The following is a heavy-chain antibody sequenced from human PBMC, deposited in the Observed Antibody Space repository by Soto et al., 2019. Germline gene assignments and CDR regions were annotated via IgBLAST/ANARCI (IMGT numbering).Heavy chain of an antibody. D-gene: IGHD2-15*01. CDR1: GGTFGNSA. J-gene: IGHJ6*02. CDR2: IIPIFSTP. V-gene: IGHV1-69*12. CDR3: ARDKDRQQLGGNYYDGIDV. Sequence: QVQLVQSGAEVKKPGSSVTVSCKASGGTFGNSAISWVRQAPGQGLEWMGGIIPIFSTPDYAQKFQGRVTITADDSTTTAYMELTSLKSEDTAVYYCARDKDRQQLGGNYYDGIDVWGQGTTVTVSS.